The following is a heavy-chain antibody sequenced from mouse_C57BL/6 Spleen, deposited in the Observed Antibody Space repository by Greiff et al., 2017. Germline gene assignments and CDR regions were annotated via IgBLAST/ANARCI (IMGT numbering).Heavy chain of an antibody. Sequence: VQLQQSGAELVKPGASVKLSCKASGYTFTEYTIHWVKQRSGQGLEWIGWFYPGSGSIKYNEKFKDKATLTADKSSSTVYMELSRLTSEDSAVYFCARHETEYDYAGNYAMDYWGQGTSVTVSS. CDR3: ARHETEYDYAGNYAMDY. CDR2: FYPGSGSI. D-gene: IGHD2-4*01. V-gene: IGHV1-62-2*01. J-gene: IGHJ4*01. CDR1: GYTFTEYT.